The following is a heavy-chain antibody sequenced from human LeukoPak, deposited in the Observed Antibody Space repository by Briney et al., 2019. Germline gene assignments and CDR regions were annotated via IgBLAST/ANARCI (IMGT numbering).Heavy chain of an antibody. D-gene: IGHD5-12*01. Sequence: GASVKVSCKASGYIFRNYGISWVRQAPGQGLEWMGWISGYNGNTKYAQKVQGRVTMTTDTSTGIVYMELSSLRSEDTAVYYCARDIVATRGRFDYWGQGTLVTVSS. J-gene: IGHJ4*02. CDR2: ISGYNGNT. CDR1: GYIFRNYG. CDR3: ARDIVATRGRFDY. V-gene: IGHV1-18*01.